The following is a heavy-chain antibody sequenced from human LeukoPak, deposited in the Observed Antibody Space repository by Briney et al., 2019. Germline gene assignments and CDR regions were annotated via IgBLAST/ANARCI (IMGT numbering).Heavy chain of an antibody. CDR3: ANVRDDSSGYYLTYYFDY. Sequence: GASVKVSCKASGGTFSSYAISWVRQAPGQGLEWTGGIIPIFGTANYAQKFQGGVTITADESTSTAYMELSSLRSEDTAVYYCANVRDDSSGYYLTYYFDYWGQGTLVTVSS. CDR1: GGTFSSYA. V-gene: IGHV1-69*13. CDR2: IIPIFGTA. D-gene: IGHD3-22*01. J-gene: IGHJ4*02.